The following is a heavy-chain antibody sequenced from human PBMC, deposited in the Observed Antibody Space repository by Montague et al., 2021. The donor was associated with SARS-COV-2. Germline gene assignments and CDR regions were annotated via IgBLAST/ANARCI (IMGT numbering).Heavy chain of an antibody. CDR1: GGSISSSSYY. J-gene: IGHJ4*02. D-gene: IGHD6-13*01. CDR3: ARRYSSSWTGDQYYFDD. Sequence: SETLSLTCTVSGGSISSSSYYWGWIRQPPGKGPEWIGSIYYSGSTYYNPSLKSRVTISVDTSKNQFSLKLSSVTAADTAVYYCARRYSSSWTGDQYYFDDWGQGTLVTVSS. V-gene: IGHV4-39*07. CDR2: IYYSGST.